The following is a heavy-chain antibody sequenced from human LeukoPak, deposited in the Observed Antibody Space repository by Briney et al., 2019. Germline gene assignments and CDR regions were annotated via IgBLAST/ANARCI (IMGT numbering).Heavy chain of an antibody. Sequence: SQTLSLTCTISGDSVSSNSAAWNWIRQSPSRGLEWLGRTYYRSKWYNDYAVSVKSRITINPDTSKNQFSLQLNSVTPEDTAVYYCARDQPSRDYYYYYGMDVWGQGTTVTVSS. V-gene: IGHV6-1*01. J-gene: IGHJ6*02. CDR3: ARDQPSRDYYYYYGMDV. D-gene: IGHD6-6*01. CDR2: TYYRSKWYN. CDR1: GDSVSSNSAA.